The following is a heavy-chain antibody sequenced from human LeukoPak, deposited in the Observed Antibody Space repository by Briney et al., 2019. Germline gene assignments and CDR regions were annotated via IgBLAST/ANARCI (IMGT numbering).Heavy chain of an antibody. D-gene: IGHD4-17*01. V-gene: IGHV4-34*01. Sequence: SETPSLTCAVYGGSFSGYYWSWIRQPPGKGLEWIGEINHSGSTNYNPSLKSRVTISVDTSKNQFSLKLSSVTAADTAVYYCARLGGAYGDYVHFDYWGQGTLVTVSS. J-gene: IGHJ4*02. CDR1: GGSFSGYY. CDR2: INHSGST. CDR3: ARLGGAYGDYVHFDY.